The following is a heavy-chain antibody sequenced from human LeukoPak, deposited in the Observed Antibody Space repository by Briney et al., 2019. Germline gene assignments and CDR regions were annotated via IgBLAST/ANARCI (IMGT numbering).Heavy chain of an antibody. CDR1: GCSISIHY. CDR3: AREGEMAKQYDY. Sequence: SETLSLTCTASGCSISIHYRSWVRQPAGKGLEWIGRISTTGSTNYNPSIKSRVTMSVDTSKNQLSLKLNSVTAADTALYYCAREGEMAKQYDYWGQGTLVTVSS. V-gene: IGHV4-4*07. CDR2: ISTTGST. J-gene: IGHJ4*02. D-gene: IGHD5-24*01.